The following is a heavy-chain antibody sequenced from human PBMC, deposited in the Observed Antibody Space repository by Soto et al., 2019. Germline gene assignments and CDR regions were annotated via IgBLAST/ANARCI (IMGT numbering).Heavy chain of an antibody. J-gene: IGHJ4*02. CDR2: ISPSGGST. D-gene: IGHD3-3*01. V-gene: IGHV1-46*01. Sequence: ASVKVSCKASGYTFTSYYMHWVRQAPGQGLEWMGMISPSGGSTSYAQKFQARVTMTRDTSTSTVYMELSSLRSEDTAVYYCARESTIFGVVIIGDDWGQGTLVTVSS. CDR1: GYTFTSYY. CDR3: ARESTIFGVVIIGDD.